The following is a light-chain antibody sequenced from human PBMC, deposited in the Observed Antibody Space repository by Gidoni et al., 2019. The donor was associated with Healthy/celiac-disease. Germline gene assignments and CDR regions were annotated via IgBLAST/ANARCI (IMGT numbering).Light chain of an antibody. V-gene: IGKV1-9*01. J-gene: IGKJ3*01. Sequence: DIQLTQSPSFLSASVGDRVTITCRASQGISSYLAWYQQKPGKAPKLLIYAASTLQSGVPSRFSGSGSGTEFTLTISSLQPEDFATYYCQQLNSYRGFTFGPXTKVDIK. CDR3: QQLNSYRGFT. CDR2: AAS. CDR1: QGISSY.